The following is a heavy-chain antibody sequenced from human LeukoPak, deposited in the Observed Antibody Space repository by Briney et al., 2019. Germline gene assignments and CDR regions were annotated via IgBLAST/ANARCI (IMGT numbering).Heavy chain of an antibody. D-gene: IGHD3-3*01. J-gene: IGHJ4*02. V-gene: IGHV3-11*01. CDR1: GFTFSDYY. CDR2: ISSSGSTI. CDR3: ARRVTIFGVVTHSLFDY. Sequence: GGSLRPSCAASGFTFSDYYMSWIRQAPGKGLEWVSYISSSGSTIYYADSVKGRFTISRDNAKNSLYLQMNSLRAEDTAVYYCARRVTIFGVVTHSLFDYWGQGTLVTVSS.